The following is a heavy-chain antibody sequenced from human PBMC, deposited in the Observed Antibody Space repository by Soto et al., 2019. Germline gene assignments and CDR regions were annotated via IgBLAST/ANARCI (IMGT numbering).Heavy chain of an antibody. D-gene: IGHD6-13*01. CDR3: ARAGSTWRYFFDH. Sequence: QVQLQESGPGLVKPSETLSLTCTVSGGSISSYYWTWIRQPPGKGLEWVGYVYYSGTTYYNPSLQSRVTISVDTSKNQFSLKVKSVTAADTAIYYCARAGSTWRYFFDHWGQGTLVIVSS. V-gene: IGHV4-59*01. J-gene: IGHJ4*02. CDR1: GGSISSYY. CDR2: VYYSGTT.